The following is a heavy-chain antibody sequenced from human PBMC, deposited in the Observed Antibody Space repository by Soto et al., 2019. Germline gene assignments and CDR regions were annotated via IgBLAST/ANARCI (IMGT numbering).Heavy chain of an antibody. Sequence: LXLSGAASEVTFCAYSMSWVLQSPGKGLEWVGSIRGKAYGGTTEYAASVKGRFTISRDDSKSIAYLQMNSLKTEDTAGYSCSRYRIAADLSDFDYWGRGSLVTVPS. CDR1: EVTFCAYS. J-gene: IGHJ4*02. D-gene: IGHD6-13*01. V-gene: IGHV3-49*04. CDR3: SRYRIAADLSDFDY. CDR2: IRGKAYGGTT.